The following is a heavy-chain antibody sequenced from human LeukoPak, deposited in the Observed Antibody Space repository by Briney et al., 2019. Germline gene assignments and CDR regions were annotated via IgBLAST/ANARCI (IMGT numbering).Heavy chain of an antibody. Sequence: GGSLRLSCAASGFTFSDHVMSWVRQAPAKGLEWVSSINGNGGGSYYIDSVKGRFTVSRDNSENALYLQMNSLRDEDTAVYYCARDPERPTREADSGSYRDYWGQGTLVTVSS. V-gene: IGHV3-23*01. J-gene: IGHJ4*02. CDR2: INGNGGGS. CDR1: GFTFSDHV. CDR3: ARDPERPTREADSGSYRDY. D-gene: IGHD1-26*01.